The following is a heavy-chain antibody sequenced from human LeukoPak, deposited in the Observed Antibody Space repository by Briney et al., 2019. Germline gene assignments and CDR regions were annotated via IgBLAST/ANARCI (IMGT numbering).Heavy chain of an antibody. V-gene: IGHV4-31*03. J-gene: IGHJ6*02. Sequence: SETLSLTCTVSGGSINNGGYYWSWIRQHPGKGLEWIGYIYYSGSSYYNPSLRSRVTISVDTSKNHFSLKLSSVTAADTAVYYCARHRSVVVAATFGGMDVWGQGTTVTVSS. D-gene: IGHD2-15*01. CDR3: ARHRSVVVAATFGGMDV. CDR1: GGSINNGGYY. CDR2: IYYSGSS.